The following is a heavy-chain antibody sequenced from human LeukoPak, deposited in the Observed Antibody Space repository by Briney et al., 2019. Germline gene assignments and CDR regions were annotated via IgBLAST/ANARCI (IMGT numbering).Heavy chain of an antibody. CDR1: GFTFSSYE. J-gene: IGHJ4*02. CDR2: IDGRGSSK. V-gene: IGHV3-48*03. Sequence: GGSLRLSRAASGFTFSSYEMNWVRQAPGKGLEWVSYIDGRGSSKYYADSVKGRFTVSRDNAKNSLFLQMNSLRAEDTAIYYCARDQNWSPDWWGQGTLVTVSS. D-gene: IGHD1-1*01. CDR3: ARDQNWSPDW.